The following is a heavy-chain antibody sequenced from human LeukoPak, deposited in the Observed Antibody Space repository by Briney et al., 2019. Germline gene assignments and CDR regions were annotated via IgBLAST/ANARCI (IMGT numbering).Heavy chain of an antibody. V-gene: IGHV3-30*02. D-gene: IGHD5-12*01. Sequence: GGSLRLSCAASEFNLSGSTIHWVRQAPGKGLEWVAFIRYDGSNKYYADSVKGRFTISRDNSKNTLYLQMNSLRAEDTAVYYCAKSSRNGYDPSYYFDYWGQGTLVTVSS. CDR2: IRYDGSNK. CDR3: AKSSRNGYDPSYYFDY. CDR1: EFNLSGST. J-gene: IGHJ4*02.